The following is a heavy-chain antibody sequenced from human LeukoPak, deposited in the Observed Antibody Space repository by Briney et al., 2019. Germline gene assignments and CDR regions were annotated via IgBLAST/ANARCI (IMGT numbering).Heavy chain of an antibody. V-gene: IGHV3-21*01. D-gene: IGHD6-19*01. Sequence: GGSLRLSCAASGFTFSSYSMNWVRQAPGKGLEWVSSISSSSSYIYYADSVKGRFTISRDNAKNSLYLQMNSLRAEDTAVYYCARDGIAVAGFPFGYWGQGTLVTVSS. CDR2: ISSSSSYI. CDR3: ARDGIAVAGFPFGY. J-gene: IGHJ4*02. CDR1: GFTFSSYS.